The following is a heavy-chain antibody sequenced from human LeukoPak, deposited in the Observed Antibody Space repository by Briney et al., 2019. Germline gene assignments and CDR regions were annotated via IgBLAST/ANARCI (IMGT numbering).Heavy chain of an antibody. J-gene: IGHJ4*02. V-gene: IGHV4-38-2*02. CDR2: IYRSGTT. CDR1: GYSISSDYY. Sequence: PSETLSLTCAVSGYSISSDYYWGWIRQPPGKGLEWIGSIYRSGTTHYNPSLKSRVTISVDTSKNQFSLKLSSVTAADTAVYYCVRDRDRRDFDYWGQGTLVTVSS. CDR3: VRDRDRRDFDY. D-gene: IGHD2-15*01.